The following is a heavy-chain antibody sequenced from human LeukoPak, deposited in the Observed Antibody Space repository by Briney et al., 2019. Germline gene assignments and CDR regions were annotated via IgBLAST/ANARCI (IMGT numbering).Heavy chain of an antibody. CDR2: IYNDGSRT. Sequence: GGSLRLSCAASGFTFSSYAMSWVRQAPGKGLLWVSRIYNDGSRTTYADSVKGRFTISGDNAKNTLFLQMNSLTAEDTAVYYCARSGAGGAFDMWGRGTMVTVSS. J-gene: IGHJ3*02. D-gene: IGHD3-10*01. CDR3: ARSGAGGAFDM. V-gene: IGHV3-74*01. CDR1: GFTFSSYA.